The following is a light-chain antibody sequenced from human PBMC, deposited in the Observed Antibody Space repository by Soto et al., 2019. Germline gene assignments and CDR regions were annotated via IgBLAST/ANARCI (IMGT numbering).Light chain of an antibody. Sequence: DIQMTQSPSSLSASVGDRVTITCRASQSISNYLNWYQQKPGKAPKLLMFAASSLQSGVPSRFSGGGSGTDFTLTISSLQPEDFATYYCQQSYSTPRTFGQGTKVEFK. J-gene: IGKJ1*01. CDR3: QQSYSTPRT. CDR1: QSISNY. CDR2: AAS. V-gene: IGKV1-39*01.